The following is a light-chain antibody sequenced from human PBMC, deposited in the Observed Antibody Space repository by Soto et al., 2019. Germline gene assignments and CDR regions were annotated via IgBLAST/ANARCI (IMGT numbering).Light chain of an antibody. CDR2: EVS. Sequence: QSALTQPASVSGSPGQSITISCTGTSSDVGSHNLVSWYQQHPGQAPKLMIYEVSKRPLGVSARFSASKSGNTASLTISGLQAEDEADYYCCSYGGSRAVFGGGTQLPSS. J-gene: IGLJ7*01. CDR3: CSYGGSRAV. CDR1: SSDVGSHNL. V-gene: IGLV2-23*02.